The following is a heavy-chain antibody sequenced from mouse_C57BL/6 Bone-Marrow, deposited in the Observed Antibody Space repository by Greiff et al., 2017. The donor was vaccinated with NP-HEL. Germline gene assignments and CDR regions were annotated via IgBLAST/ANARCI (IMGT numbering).Heavy chain of an antibody. CDR3: AREAYYDYPIGDY. J-gene: IGHJ4*01. CDR2: IDPNSGGT. CDR1: GYTFTSYW. V-gene: IGHV1-72*01. D-gene: IGHD2-4*01. Sequence: QVQLKQPGAELVKPGASVKLSCKASGYTFTSYWMHWVKQRPGRGLEWIGRIDPNSGGTKYNEKFKSKATLTVDKPSSTAYMQLSSLTSEDSAVYYCAREAYYDYPIGDYWGQGTSVTVSS.